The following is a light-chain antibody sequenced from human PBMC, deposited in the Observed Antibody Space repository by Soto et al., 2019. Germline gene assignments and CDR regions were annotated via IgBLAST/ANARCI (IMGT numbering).Light chain of an antibody. J-gene: IGLJ1*01. CDR1: SSDVGGYNY. CDR3: CSYAGSSNV. V-gene: IGLV2-8*01. Sequence: QSALTQPPSASGSPGQSVAISCTGTSSDVGGYNYVSWYQQHPGKAPKLMFYKVNKRPSGVPDRFSGSKSGNTASLTVSGLQAEDEADYYGCSYAGSSNVFGTGTKVTVL. CDR2: KVN.